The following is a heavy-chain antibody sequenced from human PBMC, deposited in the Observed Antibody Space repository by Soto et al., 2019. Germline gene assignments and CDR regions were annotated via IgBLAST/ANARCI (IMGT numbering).Heavy chain of an antibody. CDR1: GGSISSYY. V-gene: IGHV4-59*01. CDR3: ARSRGPYYFDY. J-gene: IGHJ4*02. D-gene: IGHD5-12*01. CDR2: IYYSGST. Sequence: QVQLQESGPGLVKPSETLSLTCTVSGGSISSYYWSWIRQPPGKGLEWIGYIYYSGSTNYNPSLKSRVTISVDTSKNQFSLKLSSVTAADTAVYYCARSRGPYYFDYWGQGTLVTVSS.